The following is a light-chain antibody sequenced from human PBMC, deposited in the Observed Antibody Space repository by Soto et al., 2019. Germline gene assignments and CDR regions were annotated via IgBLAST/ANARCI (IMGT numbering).Light chain of an antibody. J-gene: IGKJ4*01. V-gene: IGKV1-5*01. Sequence: DIQITQSPSTLSASVGDTVTITCRASQSVSTWLAWYQQTPGKAPKLLMYDASTLESGVPSRFSGSGSGTEFTLTISSLQPDDFATYYCQQYTSFTFGGGTKVDIK. CDR3: QQYTSFT. CDR1: QSVSTW. CDR2: DAS.